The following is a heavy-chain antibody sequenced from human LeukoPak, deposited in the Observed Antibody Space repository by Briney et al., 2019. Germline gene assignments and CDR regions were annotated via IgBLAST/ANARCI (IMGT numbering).Heavy chain of an antibody. D-gene: IGHD6-13*01. CDR2: IWYDGSNK. J-gene: IGHJ6*02. V-gene: IGHV3-33*01. CDR1: GFTFSSYG. CDR3: ARDYSSSWYTYKNPRGNYYYGMDV. Sequence: QSGGSLRLSCAASGFTFSSYGMHWVRQAPGKGLEWVAVIWYDGSNKYYADSVKGRFTISRDNSKNTLYLQMNSLRAEDTAVYYCARDYSSSWYTYKNPRGNYYYGMDVWGQGTTVTVSS.